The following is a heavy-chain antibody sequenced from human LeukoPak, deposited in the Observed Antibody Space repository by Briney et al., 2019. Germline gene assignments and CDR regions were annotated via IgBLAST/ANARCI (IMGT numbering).Heavy chain of an antibody. CDR2: IYSGGRT. J-gene: IGHJ4*02. Sequence: GGSLRLSCAVSGFIVSSKYMSWVRQALGKGLEWVSGIYSGGRTYYADSVKGRFTISRDNSKNTLYLQMNSLRAEDTAVYYCARENSLDYWGQGTLVTVSS. CDR1: GFIVSSKY. V-gene: IGHV3-66*01. D-gene: IGHD4-11*01. CDR3: ARENSLDY.